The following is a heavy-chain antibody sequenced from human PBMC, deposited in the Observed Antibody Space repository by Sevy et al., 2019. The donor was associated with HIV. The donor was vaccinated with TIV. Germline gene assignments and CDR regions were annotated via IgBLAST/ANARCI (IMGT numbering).Heavy chain of an antibody. CDR3: ARDFCSGGSCYSAFVY. V-gene: IGHV1-3*04. Sequence: ASVKVSCKGSGYTFNNYIIYRVRQAPGQSLEWMGWVNTASGDTKYSQKFQGRVIITTDTSARTVYMELNNLRSEDTAFYFCARDFCSGGSCYSAFVYWGQGTLVTVSS. CDR1: GYTFNNYI. J-gene: IGHJ4*02. CDR2: VNTASGDT. D-gene: IGHD2-15*01.